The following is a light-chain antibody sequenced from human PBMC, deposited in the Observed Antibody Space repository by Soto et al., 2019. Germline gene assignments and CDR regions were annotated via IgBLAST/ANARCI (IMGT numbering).Light chain of an antibody. V-gene: IGKV1-5*01. CDR2: DAS. CDR1: QSISSW. Sequence: DIPMTQSPSTLSASVGDRVTITCRASQSISSWLAWYQQKPGKAPKLLIYDASSLESGVPSRFSGSGSGTEFTLTTSSLQPDDFATYYCQQYNSYGFGQGTKVEIK. J-gene: IGKJ1*01. CDR3: QQYNSYG.